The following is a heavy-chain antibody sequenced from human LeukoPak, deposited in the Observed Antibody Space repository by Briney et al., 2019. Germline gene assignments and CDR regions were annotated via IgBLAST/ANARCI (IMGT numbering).Heavy chain of an antibody. V-gene: IGHV3-48*01. D-gene: IGHD3-9*01. CDR3: ARGPMYYDILTGYLIDY. Sequence: GGSLRLSCAASGFTLSSYSMNWVRQAPGKGLEWVSYISSSSRTIYYVDSVKGRFTISRDNAKNSLYLQMNSLRAEDTAVYYCARGPMYYDILTGYLIDYWGQGALVTVSS. J-gene: IGHJ4*02. CDR1: GFTLSSYS. CDR2: ISSSSRTI.